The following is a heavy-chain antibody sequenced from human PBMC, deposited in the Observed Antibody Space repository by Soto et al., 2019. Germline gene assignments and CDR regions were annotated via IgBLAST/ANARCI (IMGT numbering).Heavy chain of an antibody. CDR2: ISSSSSTI. J-gene: IGHJ5*02. V-gene: IGHV3-48*02. Sequence: GGSLRLSCEASGLTLRSNAMNWVRQAPGKGLEWVSYISSSSSTIYYADSVKGRFTISRDNAKNSLYLQMNSLRDEDTAVYYCAREAGTWHLPLNWFDPWGQGTLVTVSS. D-gene: IGHD6-19*01. CDR3: AREAGTWHLPLNWFDP. CDR1: GLTLRSNA.